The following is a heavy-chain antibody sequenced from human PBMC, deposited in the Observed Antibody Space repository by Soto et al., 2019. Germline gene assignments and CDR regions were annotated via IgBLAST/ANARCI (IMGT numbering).Heavy chain of an antibody. D-gene: IGHD3-22*01. Sequence: SGPTLVNPTQTLTLTCSFSGFSLSAYGVRVIWFRQPPGETLEWLALIHWNDDKRYSPYLKSRLTITKDTSKNQVVLTLTNLDPLDTGTYFCAHTKDSSGFLTSWGQGXLVTVYS. CDR2: IHWNDDK. CDR3: AHTKDSSGFLTS. J-gene: IGHJ5*02. CDR1: GFSLSAYGVR. V-gene: IGHV2-5*01.